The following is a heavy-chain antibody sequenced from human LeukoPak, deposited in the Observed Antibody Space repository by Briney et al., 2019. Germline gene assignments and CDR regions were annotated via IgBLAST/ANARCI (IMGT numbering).Heavy chain of an antibody. J-gene: IGHJ3*02. CDR2: INSNSGGV. CDR1: GYTFTGYY. D-gene: IGHD2-15*01. CDR3: ARYLAAPYNAFDI. Sequence: ASVKVPCKASGYTFTGYYMHWVRQAPGQGLEWMGWINSNSGGVHYAQNFQGRVTMTRDTSISTAYMDLTRLRYDDTAVYFCARYLAAPYNAFDIWGHGAMVTVSS. V-gene: IGHV1-2*02.